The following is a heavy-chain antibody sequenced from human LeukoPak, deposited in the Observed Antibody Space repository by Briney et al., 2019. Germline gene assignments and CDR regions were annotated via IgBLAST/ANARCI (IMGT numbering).Heavy chain of an antibody. V-gene: IGHV3-11*01. CDR3: ARDEYYYGPGADI. Sequence: PGGSLRLSCAASGFTFSDYQMNWIRQAPGKGLEWVSYISSSGGTISYADSVKGRFTISRDNAKNSLYLQMNSLRAEDTAVYYCARDEYYYGPGADIWGQGTMVTASS. CDR2: ISSSGGTI. J-gene: IGHJ3*02. CDR1: GFTFSDYQ. D-gene: IGHD3-10*01.